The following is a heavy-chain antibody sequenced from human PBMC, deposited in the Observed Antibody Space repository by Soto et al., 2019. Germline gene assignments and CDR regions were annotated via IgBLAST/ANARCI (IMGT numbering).Heavy chain of an antibody. J-gene: IGHJ5*02. CDR3: ARHPYRGSAGRYNWFDP. V-gene: IGHV5-51*01. CDR1: GYTFTNYW. D-gene: IGHD1-26*01. CDR2: IHPGDSDT. Sequence: GESLKISCKASGYTFTNYWIGWVRQMPGKGLEWMGIIHPGDSDTRYSPSFQGQVTISADNSITTAYLQWSSLEASDTAMYYCARHPYRGSAGRYNWFDPWGRGTLVSVSS.